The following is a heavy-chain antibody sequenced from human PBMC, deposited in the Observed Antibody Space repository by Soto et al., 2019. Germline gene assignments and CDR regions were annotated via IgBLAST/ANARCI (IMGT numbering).Heavy chain of an antibody. Sequence: PGGSLSLSCAASGFTFSSYTMNWVRQAPGKGLEWVSSISSSSYYIYYAASLKGRFTISRDNAKNSLYLQMNSLRAEDTAVYYCARDEYSNYNFDFWGRGTLVTVSS. V-gene: IGHV3-21*01. CDR1: GFTFSSYT. D-gene: IGHD4-4*01. CDR3: ARDEYSNYNFDF. CDR2: ISSSSYYI. J-gene: IGHJ4*02.